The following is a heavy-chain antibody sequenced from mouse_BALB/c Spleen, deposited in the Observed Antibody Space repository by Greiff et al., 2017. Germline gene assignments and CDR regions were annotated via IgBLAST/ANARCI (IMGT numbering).Heavy chain of an antibody. Sequence: EVKLMESGGGLVKPGGSLKLSCAASGLTFSDYYMYWVRQTPEKRLEWVATISDGGSYTYYPDSVKGRFTISRDNAKNNLYLQMSSLKSEDTAMYYCAKGPYGNYRGFAYWGQGTLVTVSA. D-gene: IGHD2-10*02. CDR1: GLTFSDYY. V-gene: IGHV5-4*02. CDR3: AKGPYGNYRGFAY. J-gene: IGHJ3*01. CDR2: ISDGGSYT.